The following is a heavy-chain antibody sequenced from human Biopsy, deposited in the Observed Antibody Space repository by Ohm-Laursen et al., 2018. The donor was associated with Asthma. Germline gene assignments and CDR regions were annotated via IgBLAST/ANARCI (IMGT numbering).Heavy chain of an antibody. V-gene: IGHV1-69*01. D-gene: IGHD3-9*01. CDR2: IIPIFGTS. Sequence: SSVKVSCKTSGGTFSRYAISWVRQAPGQGLEWMGGIIPIFGTSNYAQKFQGRVTFTADESTSSAYMDLSSLRSEDTAVYYCARTYYDFLTGQVNDAFAIWGQGTVVTVSS. CDR1: GGTFSRYA. J-gene: IGHJ3*02. CDR3: ARTYYDFLTGQVNDAFAI.